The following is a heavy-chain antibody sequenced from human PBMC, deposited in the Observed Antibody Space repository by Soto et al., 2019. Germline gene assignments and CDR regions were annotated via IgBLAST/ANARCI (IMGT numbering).Heavy chain of an antibody. J-gene: IGHJ5*02. CDR3: ARDRLPVQASATRWSCFAP. V-gene: IGHV1-3*01. CDR2: INAGNGNT. D-gene: IGHD2-15*01. Sequence: GASVKVSCKAAGYTFTTYAMHWVRQAPGXRLEWMGWINAGNGNTKYSQKFQGRVTITRDTSASTVYMELSSLRSEDTAVYYCARDRLPVQASATRWSCFAPWGQGTLGLVSS. CDR1: GYTFTTYA.